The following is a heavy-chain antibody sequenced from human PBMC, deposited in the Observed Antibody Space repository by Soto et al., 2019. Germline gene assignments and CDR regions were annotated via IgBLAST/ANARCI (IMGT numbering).Heavy chain of an antibody. Sequence: PSGNPSLPRPVSGGPPNSYYWGWVRQPPRKGLGWGGYIYYSGSTNYDPSLKSRVTISVDTSKNQFSLKLSSVTAADTAVYYCARVVVVVVAATSHKGVYDAFDIWGQGTMVTVSS. V-gene: IGHV4-59*01. CDR1: GGPPNSYY. D-gene: IGHD2-15*01. CDR3: ARVVVVVVAATSHKGVYDAFDI. J-gene: IGHJ3*02. CDR2: IYYSGST.